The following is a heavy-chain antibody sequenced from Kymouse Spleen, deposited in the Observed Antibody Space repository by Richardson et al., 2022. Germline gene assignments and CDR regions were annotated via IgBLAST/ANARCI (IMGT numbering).Heavy chain of an antibody. CDR1: GGSISSGGYY. V-gene: IGHV4-31*03. CDR2: IYYSGST. Sequence: QVQLQESGPGLVKPSQTLSLTCTVSGGSISSGGYYWSWIRQHPGKGLEWIGYIYYSGSTYYNPSLKSRVTISVDTSKNQFSLKLSSVTAADTAVYYCARARFPYDIPPYPGDYWGQGTLVTVSS. J-gene: IGHJ4*02. CDR3: ARARFPYDIPPYPGDY. D-gene: IGHD3-9*01.